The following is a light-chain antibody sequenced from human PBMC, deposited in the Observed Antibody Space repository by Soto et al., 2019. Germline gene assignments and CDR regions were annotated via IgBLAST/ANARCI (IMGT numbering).Light chain of an antibody. Sequence: IQMTQSPSSLSASVGDRVTITCRASQRITTYLNWYQQKPGEAPKLLISTSGTLQRGVPSRFSGSGSGTDFTRTITALRPEDLATYFCQQTYSTPYTFGQGTKLEIK. CDR3: QQTYSTPYT. J-gene: IGKJ2*01. CDR1: QRITTY. CDR2: TSG. V-gene: IGKV1-39*01.